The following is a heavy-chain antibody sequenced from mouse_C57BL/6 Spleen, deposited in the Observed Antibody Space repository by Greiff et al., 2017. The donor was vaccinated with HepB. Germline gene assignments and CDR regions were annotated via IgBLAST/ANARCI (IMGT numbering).Heavy chain of an antibody. D-gene: IGHD1-1*01. V-gene: IGHV1-64*01. Sequence: QVQLKQPGAELVKPGASVKLSCKASGYTFTSYWMHWVKQRPGQGLEWIGMIHPNSGSTNYNEKFKSKATLTVDKSSSTAYMQLSSLTSEDSAVYYCASITTVGPHWYFDVWGTGTTVTVSS. CDR3: ASITTVGPHWYFDV. CDR2: IHPNSGST. J-gene: IGHJ1*03. CDR1: GYTFTSYW.